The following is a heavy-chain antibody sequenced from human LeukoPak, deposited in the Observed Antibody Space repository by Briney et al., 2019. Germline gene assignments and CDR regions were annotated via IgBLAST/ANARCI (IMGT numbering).Heavy chain of an antibody. CDR3: ARHNPSPLMPYSSSPLDY. D-gene: IGHD6-13*01. V-gene: IGHV4-39*01. Sequence: SETLSLTCTVSVGSITSRSYYWGWIRQPPGRGLEWIGRFYYSGSTYYNPSLKSRVPISLDTSKNQFSLKLSSVTAADTAVYYCARHNPSPLMPYSSSPLDYWGQGTLVTVSS. CDR1: VGSITSRSYY. J-gene: IGHJ4*02. CDR2: FYYSGST.